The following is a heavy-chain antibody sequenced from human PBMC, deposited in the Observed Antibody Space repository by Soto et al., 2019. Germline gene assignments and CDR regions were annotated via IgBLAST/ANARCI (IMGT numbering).Heavy chain of an antibody. D-gene: IGHD2-21*01. Sequence: QVHLVQSGGGVKKPGASVKVSGKASGYPFTSSGFSWVRKAPGQGLEWLGWISAYNGNTLYAQKFKGRVTMTTDTSTSTAYMELGSLRSDDTAVYYCATDPYCGSAPGCSALDAWGQGTTVTVSS. J-gene: IGHJ6*02. V-gene: IGHV1-18*04. CDR2: ISAYNGNT. CDR3: ATDPYCGSAPGCSALDA. CDR1: GYPFTSSG.